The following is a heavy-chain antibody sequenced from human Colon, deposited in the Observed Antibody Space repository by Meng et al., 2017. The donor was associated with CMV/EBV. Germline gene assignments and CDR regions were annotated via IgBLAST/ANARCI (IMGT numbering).Heavy chain of an antibody. V-gene: IGHV1-69*12. J-gene: IGHJ4*02. CDR2: IITISGTT. D-gene: IGHD2-21*02. Sequence: QLEQSGVEVKKPGSSVKVACKASKGTFTSYPISWVRQGPGQGFEWVGGIITISGTTDYAQKFQGRVTITADESTSTAYMKLSNLRSEDTAIYYCARVICGGDCYLDYWGRGTLVTVSS. CDR3: ARVICGGDCYLDY. CDR1: KGTFTSYP.